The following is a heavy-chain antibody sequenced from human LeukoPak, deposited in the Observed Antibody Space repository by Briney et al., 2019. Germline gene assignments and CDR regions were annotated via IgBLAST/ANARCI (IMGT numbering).Heavy chain of an antibody. D-gene: IGHD3-10*01. J-gene: IGHJ6*02. V-gene: IGHV1-8*01. Sequence: GASVKVSCKASGYTFTSYDINWVRQATGQGLEWMGWMNPNSGNTGYAQKFQGRVTMTRNTSISTAYMELSSLRSEDTAVYYCARFSSGRAYYYGMDVWGQGTTATVSS. CDR2: MNPNSGNT. CDR1: GYTFTSYD. CDR3: ARFSSGRAYYYGMDV.